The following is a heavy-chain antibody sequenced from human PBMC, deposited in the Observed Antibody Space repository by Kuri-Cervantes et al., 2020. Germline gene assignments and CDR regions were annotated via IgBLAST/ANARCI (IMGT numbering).Heavy chain of an antibody. J-gene: IGHJ3*02. CDR2: IYHSGST. CDR1: DYFINSGYF. V-gene: IGHV4-38-2*01. Sequence: SQTLSLTCDVFDYFINSGYFWGWIRQPPGKEPERIGSIYHSGSTYYNPSLKSRVTISVDTSKNQFSLKLSSVTAADTAVYYCARHSPDTAMVFDIWGQGTMVTVSS. CDR3: ARHSPDTAMVFDI. D-gene: IGHD5-18*01.